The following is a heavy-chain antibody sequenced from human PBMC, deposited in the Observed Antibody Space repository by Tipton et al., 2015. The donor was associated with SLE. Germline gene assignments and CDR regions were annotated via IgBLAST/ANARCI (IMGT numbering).Heavy chain of an antibody. V-gene: IGHV4-39*07. CDR3: AHANWGTNFDY. D-gene: IGHD7-27*01. CDR1: GGSISSSSYY. CDR2: IYYSGST. J-gene: IGHJ4*02. Sequence: TLSLTCTVSGGSISSSSYYWAWIRQPPGKGLEWIGSIYYSGSTYYNTSLESRVTISVDTSKNQFSLKLSSVTAADTAVFYCAHANWGTNFDYWGQGTLVTVSS.